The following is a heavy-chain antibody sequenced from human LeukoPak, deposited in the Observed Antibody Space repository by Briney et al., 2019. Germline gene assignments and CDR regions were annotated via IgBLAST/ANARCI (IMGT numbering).Heavy chain of an antibody. V-gene: IGHV3-30*04. D-gene: IGHD3-22*01. CDR2: ISYDESNK. J-gene: IGHJ4*02. CDR1: GFTFSSYA. CDR3: ARGNDYYDSSGYYY. Sequence: GGSLRLSCAASGFTFSSYAMHWVRQAPGKGLEWVAVISYDESNKYYADSVKGRFTISRDNSKNTLYLQMNSLRAEDTAVYYCARGNDYYDSSGYYYWGQGTLVTVSS.